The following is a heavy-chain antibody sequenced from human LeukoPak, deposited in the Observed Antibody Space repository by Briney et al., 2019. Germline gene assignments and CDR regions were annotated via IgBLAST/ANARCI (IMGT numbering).Heavy chain of an antibody. Sequence: SETLSLTCTVSGGSISSHYWSWIRQPPGKGLEWIGYIYYSGSTNYNPSLKSRVTISVDTSKNQFSLKLSSVTAADTAVYYCARTPRGSSWEMYYMDVWGKGTTVTVSS. CDR2: IYYSGST. V-gene: IGHV4-59*11. J-gene: IGHJ6*03. CDR3: ARTPRGSSWEMYYMDV. CDR1: GGSISSHY. D-gene: IGHD6-13*01.